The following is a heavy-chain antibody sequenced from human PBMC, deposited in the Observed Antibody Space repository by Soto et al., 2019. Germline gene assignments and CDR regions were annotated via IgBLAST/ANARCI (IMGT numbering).Heavy chain of an antibody. CDR3: AREVASGFGMDV. CDR1: GGSIRSYY. V-gene: IGHV4-4*07. CDR2: IYTSGST. D-gene: IGHD2-15*01. J-gene: IGHJ6*02. Sequence: QVQLQESGPGLVKPSETLSLTCNVSGGSIRSYYWSWVRQPAGKPLEWIGRIYTSGSTNYNPSLKIRVSMSVDTSKNQFSLEVTSVTAADTSVYYCAREVASGFGMDVWGLGTTVTVSS.